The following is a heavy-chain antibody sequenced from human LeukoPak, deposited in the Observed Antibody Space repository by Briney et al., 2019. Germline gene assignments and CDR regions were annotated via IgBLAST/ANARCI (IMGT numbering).Heavy chain of an antibody. CDR1: GFTFSSYE. Sequence: PGGSLRLSCAASGFTFSSYEMNWVRQAPGKGLEWVSYISSSGSTIYYADSVKGRFTISRNNSKNTLYLQMNSLRAEDTAVYYCARQNWFNYYYYIDVWGKGTTVTISS. J-gene: IGHJ6*03. V-gene: IGHV3-48*03. CDR3: ARQNWFNYYYYIDV. D-gene: IGHD3-9*01. CDR2: ISSSGSTI.